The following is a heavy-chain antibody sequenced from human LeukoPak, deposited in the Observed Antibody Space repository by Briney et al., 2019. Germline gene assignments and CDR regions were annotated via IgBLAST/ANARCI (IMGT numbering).Heavy chain of an antibody. D-gene: IGHD3-22*01. Sequence: ASVKVSCKASGYMFTSYAMNWVRQAPGQGLEWMGWINTNTGNPTYAQGFTGRFVFSLDTSVSTAYLQISSLKAEDTAVYYCARDRSHKNYYDSSGYYAGWFDPWGQGTLVTVSS. V-gene: IGHV7-4-1*02. CDR3: ARDRSHKNYYDSSGYYAGWFDP. CDR2: INTNTGNP. CDR1: GYMFTSYA. J-gene: IGHJ5*02.